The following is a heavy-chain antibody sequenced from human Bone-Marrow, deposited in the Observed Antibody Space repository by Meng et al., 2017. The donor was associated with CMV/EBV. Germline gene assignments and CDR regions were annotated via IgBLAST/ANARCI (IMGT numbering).Heavy chain of an antibody. D-gene: IGHD3-10*01. CDR2: IYPGDSDT. CDR1: GYSFTSYW. Sequence: GGSLRLSCKGSGYSFTSYWIGWVRQMPGKGLEWMGIIYPGDSDTRYSPSFQGQVTISADKSISTAYLQRSSLKASDTAMYYCARMVIGSGSRYFDYWGQGTPVTVSS. J-gene: IGHJ4*02. V-gene: IGHV5-51*01. CDR3: ARMVIGSGSRYFDY.